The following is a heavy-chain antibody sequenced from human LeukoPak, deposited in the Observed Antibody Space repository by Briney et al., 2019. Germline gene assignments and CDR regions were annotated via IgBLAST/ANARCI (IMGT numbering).Heavy chain of an antibody. D-gene: IGHD6-19*01. CDR2: ISSSNSYI. V-gene: IGHV3-21*01. J-gene: IGHJ4*02. Sequence: PGGSLRLSCAASGFTVSSNYMNWVRQAPGKGLEWVSSISSSNSYIYNADSVKGRFTISRDNAKNSLYLQMNSLRAEDTAVYYCAGDQGQLVVAGRFGYWGQGTLVTVSS. CDR1: GFTVSSNY. CDR3: AGDQGQLVVAGRFGY.